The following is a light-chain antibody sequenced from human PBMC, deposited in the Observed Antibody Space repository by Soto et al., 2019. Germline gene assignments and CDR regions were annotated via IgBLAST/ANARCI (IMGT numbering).Light chain of an antibody. J-gene: IGKJ1*01. CDR1: QSVSSN. CDR3: QQYHIYSGT. CDR2: GAS. Sequence: EIVMTQSPATLSVSPWERATLSCRASQSVSSNLAWYQQKPGQAPRLLIYGASTRATGIPARFSGSGSGTEFTLTISSLQSEDFATYYCQQYHIYSGTFGQGTKVDIK. V-gene: IGKV3-15*01.